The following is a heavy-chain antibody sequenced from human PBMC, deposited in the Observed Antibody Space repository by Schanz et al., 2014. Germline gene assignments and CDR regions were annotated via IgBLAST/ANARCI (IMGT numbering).Heavy chain of an antibody. CDR3: AKQIHYDILTVTRN. Sequence: VQLVESGGGFVQPGGSLGLSCAASGFTFNSYAMTWVRQAPGKGLEWVAVIWSDGSGKYYADSVKGRFTISRDNSKNTLYLQMNSLRAEDTAVYYCAKQIHYDILTVTRNWGQGTLVTVSS. CDR2: IWSDGSGK. CDR1: GFTFNSYA. D-gene: IGHD3-9*01. J-gene: IGHJ4*02. V-gene: IGHV3-33*08.